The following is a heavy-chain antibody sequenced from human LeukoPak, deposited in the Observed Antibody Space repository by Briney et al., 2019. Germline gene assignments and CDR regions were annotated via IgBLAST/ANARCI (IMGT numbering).Heavy chain of an antibody. CDR1: GGSISSSSYY. V-gene: IGHV4-39*01. J-gene: IGHJ4*02. D-gene: IGHD3-3*01. CDR2: IYYSGGT. Sequence: SETLSLTCTVSGGSISSSSYYWGWIRQPPGKGLEWIGSIYYSGGTYYNPSLKSRVTISVDTSKNQFSLKLSSVTAADTAVYYCARRITDFWSGYIDYWGQGTLVTVSS. CDR3: ARRITDFWSGYIDY.